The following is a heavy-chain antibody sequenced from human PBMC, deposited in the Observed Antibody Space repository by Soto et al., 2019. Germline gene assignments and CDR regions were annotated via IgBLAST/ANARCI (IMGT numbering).Heavy chain of an antibody. CDR2: IYYSGST. V-gene: IGHV4-39*01. CDR1: GGSISSSSYY. J-gene: IGHJ6*03. Sequence: SETLSLTCTVSGGSISSSSYYWGWIRQPPGKGLEWIGSIYYSGSTYYNPSLKSRVTISVDTSKNQFSLKLSSVTAADTAVYYCARRGGVGYSSSWYPDYYYMDVWGKGTTVT. D-gene: IGHD6-13*01. CDR3: ARRGGVGYSSSWYPDYYYMDV.